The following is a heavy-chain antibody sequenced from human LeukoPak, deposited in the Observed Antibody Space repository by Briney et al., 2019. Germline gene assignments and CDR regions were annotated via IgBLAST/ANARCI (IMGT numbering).Heavy chain of an antibody. V-gene: IGHV4-59*01. J-gene: IGHJ3*02. CDR3: ASGYRYGIDAFDI. D-gene: IGHD5-18*01. CDR1: GGSISSYY. Sequence: PSETLSLTCTVSGGSISSYYWSWIRQPPGKGLEWIGYIYYSGSTNYNPSLKSRVTISVDTFKNQFSLKLSSVTAADTAVYYCASGYRYGIDAFDIWGQGTMVTVSS. CDR2: IYYSGST.